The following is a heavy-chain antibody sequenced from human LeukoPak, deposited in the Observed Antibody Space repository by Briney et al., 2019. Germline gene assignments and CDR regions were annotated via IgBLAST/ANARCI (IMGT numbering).Heavy chain of an antibody. J-gene: IGHJ4*02. CDR2: ISGSGGST. Sequence: GGSLRLSCAASGFTFSSYAMSWVRQAPGKGLEWVSAISGSGGSTYYADSVKGRFTSSRDNAKNRVDVEMDSRRGEDTAVYYCAKDRPPYGDYGNYFDYWGQGTLVTVSS. CDR1: GFTFSSYA. CDR3: AKDRPPYGDYGNYFDY. D-gene: IGHD4-17*01. V-gene: IGHV3-23*01.